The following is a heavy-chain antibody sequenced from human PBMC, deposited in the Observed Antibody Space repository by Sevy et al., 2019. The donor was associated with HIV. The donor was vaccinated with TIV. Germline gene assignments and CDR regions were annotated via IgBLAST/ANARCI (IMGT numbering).Heavy chain of an antibody. CDR1: GFTFSNYD. D-gene: IGHD3-10*01. V-gene: IGHV3-13*01. CDR3: ARELYYGMDV. J-gene: IGHJ6*02. CDR2: IDTDGDT. Sequence: GGSLRLSCRASGFTFSNYDMHWVRQATGKGLEWVSGIDTDGDTYYPDSVRGRFTISRENGRDSLNLQMNSLRAGDTAVYYCARELYYGMDVWGQGTTVTVSS.